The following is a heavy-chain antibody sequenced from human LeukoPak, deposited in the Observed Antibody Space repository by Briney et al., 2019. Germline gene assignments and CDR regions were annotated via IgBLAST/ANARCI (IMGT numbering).Heavy chain of an antibody. V-gene: IGHV4-39*07. D-gene: IGHD2-15*01. Sequence: SETLSLTCTVSGVSISSTSYYWGWIRQPPGKGLEWIASIYYSGSTYYNPSLKSRVTISVDTSKNQFSLKLSSVTAADTAVYYCARDPFTQPNDAFDIWGQGTMVTVSS. CDR3: ARDPFTQPNDAFDI. CDR1: GVSISSTSYY. J-gene: IGHJ3*02. CDR2: IYYSGST.